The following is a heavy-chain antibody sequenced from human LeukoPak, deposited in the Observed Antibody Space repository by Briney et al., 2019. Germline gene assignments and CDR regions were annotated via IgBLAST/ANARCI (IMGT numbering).Heavy chain of an antibody. CDR2: ITGNGATT. V-gene: IGHV3-23*01. Sequence: GGSLRLSCAASGFSFSNYGMNWVRQAPGKGLEWVSGITGNGATTYYADSVKGRFTISRDNSKNTLYLQMNSLRAEDTAVYYCARAPSIMITFGGVQRYGPLDYWGQGTLVTVSS. J-gene: IGHJ4*02. D-gene: IGHD3-16*01. CDR1: GFSFSNYG. CDR3: ARAPSIMITFGGVQRYGPLDY.